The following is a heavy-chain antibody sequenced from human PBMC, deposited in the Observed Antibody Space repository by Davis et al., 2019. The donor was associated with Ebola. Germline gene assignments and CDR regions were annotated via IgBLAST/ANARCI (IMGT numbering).Heavy chain of an antibody. CDR1: GYTFTSYG. V-gene: IGHV1-2*02. CDR2: INPNSGGT. CDR3: ARSLNPSSALDY. D-gene: IGHD3-22*01. Sequence: ASVKVSCKASGYTFTSYGISWVRQAPGQGLEWMGWINPNSGGTNYAQKFQGRVTMTRDTSISAAYMELSRPRSDDTAVYYCARSLNPSSALDYWGQGTLVTVSS. J-gene: IGHJ4*02.